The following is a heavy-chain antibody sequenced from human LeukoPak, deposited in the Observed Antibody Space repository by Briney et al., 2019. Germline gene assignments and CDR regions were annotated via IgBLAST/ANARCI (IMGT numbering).Heavy chain of an antibody. V-gene: IGHV4-38-2*02. Sequence: KSSETLSLTCTVSVYSISSIHCWGWIRQPPGKGLEWIGNICQSGSTYYSPSLKSRVILSLDTSKNQFSLRLSSVTAADTAVYYCARVGAAAGSFDYWGQGTLVTVSS. J-gene: IGHJ4*02. D-gene: IGHD6-13*01. CDR2: ICQSGST. CDR1: VYSISSIHC. CDR3: ARVGAAAGSFDY.